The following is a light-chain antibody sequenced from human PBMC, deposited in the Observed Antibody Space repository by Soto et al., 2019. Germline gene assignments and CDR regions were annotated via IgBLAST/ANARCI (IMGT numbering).Light chain of an antibody. CDR1: SSDAGSYNR. Sequence: QSVLTQPPSVSGSPGQSVTISCTGNSSDAGSYNRVSWYQQPPGTAPKLMLYEVSNRPSGVPDRFSGSKSGNTASLTITGLQAEDEADYYCSSYTSSGTRVFGTGTKVTVL. V-gene: IGLV2-18*02. J-gene: IGLJ1*01. CDR3: SSYTSSGTRV. CDR2: EVS.